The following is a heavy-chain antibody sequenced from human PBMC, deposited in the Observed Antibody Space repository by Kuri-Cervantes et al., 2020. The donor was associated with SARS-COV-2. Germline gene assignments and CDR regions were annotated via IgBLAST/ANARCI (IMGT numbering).Heavy chain of an antibody. D-gene: IGHD3-3*01. J-gene: IGHJ5*02. V-gene: IGHV4-39*01. Sequence: SETLSLTCTVSGGSISSSSYYWGWIRQPPGKGLEWIGSIYYSGSPYYNPSLKSRVTISVDTSKNQFSLKLSSVTAADTAVYYCARQMMSSITIFGVVITRNWLDPWGQGTLVTVSS. CDR1: GGSISSSSYY. CDR2: IYYSGSP. CDR3: ARQMMSSITIFGVVITRNWLDP.